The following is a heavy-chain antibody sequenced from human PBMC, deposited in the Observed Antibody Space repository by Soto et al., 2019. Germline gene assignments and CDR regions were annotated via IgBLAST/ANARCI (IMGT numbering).Heavy chain of an antibody. V-gene: IGHV1-3*01. D-gene: IGHD3-22*01. CDR2: INAGNGNT. J-gene: IGHJ4*02. CDR1: GYTFTSSA. CDR3: ARGDGYYYFDY. Sequence: QVQPVQSGAEVKKPGASVKVSCKGSGYTFTSSAMHWVRQAPGQRREWMGWINAGNGNTKYSQKFQGRVTITRDTSARTAYMELSSLRSEDTAVYYCARGDGYYYFDYRGQGTLVTVSS.